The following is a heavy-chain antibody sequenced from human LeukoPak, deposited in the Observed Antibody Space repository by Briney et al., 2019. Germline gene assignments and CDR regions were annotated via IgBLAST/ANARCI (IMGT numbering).Heavy chain of an antibody. CDR1: GFTFSSYS. D-gene: IGHD6-13*01. J-gene: IGHJ4*02. CDR3: ARDDSSSWSYFDY. CDR2: ISSSSSYI. V-gene: IGHV3-21*01. Sequence: GGSLRLSCAASGFTFSSYSMNWLRQAPGRGLEWVSSISSSSSYIYYADSVKGRFTISRDSAKNSLYLQMNSLRAEDTAVYYCARDDSSSWSYFDYGGEETRVSVSS.